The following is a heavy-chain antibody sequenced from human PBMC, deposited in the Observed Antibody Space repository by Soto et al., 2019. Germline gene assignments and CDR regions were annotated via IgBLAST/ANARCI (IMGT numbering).Heavy chain of an antibody. J-gene: IGHJ6*02. Sequence: QVQLVESGGGLVKPGGSLRLSCAASGFTFSDYDMSWIRQAPGKGLECVSYITTSSSYTNYADSVKGRFTISRDNAENSLYLQMNSLRAEDTAVYYCARDSPLWFGEPALYYYYGMDVWGQGTTVTVSS. CDR3: ARDSPLWFGEPALYYYYGMDV. V-gene: IGHV3-11*06. D-gene: IGHD3-10*01. CDR1: GFTFSDYD. CDR2: ITTSSSYT.